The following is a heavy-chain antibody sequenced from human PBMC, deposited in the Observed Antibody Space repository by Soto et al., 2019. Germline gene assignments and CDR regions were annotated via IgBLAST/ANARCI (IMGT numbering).Heavy chain of an antibody. CDR2: INAGNGNT. Sequence: QVQLVQSGAEVKKPGASVKVSCKASGYTFTSYAMHWVRQAPGQRLEWMGWINAGNGNTKYSQKFQGRVTITRDTAASTAYMELSSLRSEDTAVYYCARGPLIDAFDIWGQGTMVTVSS. CDR1: GYTFTSYA. V-gene: IGHV1-3*01. CDR3: ARGPLIDAFDI. J-gene: IGHJ3*02.